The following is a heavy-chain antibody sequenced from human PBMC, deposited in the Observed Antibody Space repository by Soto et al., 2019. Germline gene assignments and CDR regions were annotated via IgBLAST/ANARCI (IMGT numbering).Heavy chain of an antibody. J-gene: IGHJ6*02. D-gene: IGHD3-3*01. V-gene: IGHV1-2*04. CDR1: GYTFTGYY. CDR3: ARAPHFWSGYSGEYGMDV. Sequence: QVQLVQSGAEVKKPGASVKVSCKASGYTFTGYYMHWVRQAPGQGLEWMGWINTNSGGTNYAQKFQGWVTMTRDTSISTAYMELSSLRSDDTAVYYCARAPHFWSGYSGEYGMDVWGQGTTVTVSS. CDR2: INTNSGGT.